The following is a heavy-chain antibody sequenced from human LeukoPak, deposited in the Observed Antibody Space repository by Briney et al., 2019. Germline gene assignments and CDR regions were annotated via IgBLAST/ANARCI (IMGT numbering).Heavy chain of an antibody. CDR2: IYYSGST. D-gene: IGHD6-13*01. Sequence: PSETLSLTCTVSGGSINSGDYYWGWIRQPPGKGLEWIGYIYYSGSTNYNPSLKSRVTISVDTSKNQFSLKLSSVTAADTAVYYCARERADPPHYYYGMDVWGQGTTVTVSS. CDR3: ARERADPPHYYYGMDV. V-gene: IGHV4-61*08. CDR1: GGSINSGDYY. J-gene: IGHJ6*02.